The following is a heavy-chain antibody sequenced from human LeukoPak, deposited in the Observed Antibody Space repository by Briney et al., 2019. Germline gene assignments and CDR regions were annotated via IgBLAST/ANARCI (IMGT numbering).Heavy chain of an antibody. CDR1: GFAFSSYW. Sequence: GGSLRLSCAASGFAFSSYWMHWVRQVPGKGLVWVSRINPGGSSTAYADSVKGRFTISRDNAKNTLYLQMNSLRAEDTAVYYCARSNQAVDYWGQGTLVTVSS. J-gene: IGHJ4*02. D-gene: IGHD4-11*01. V-gene: IGHV3-74*01. CDR2: INPGGSST. CDR3: ARSNQAVDY.